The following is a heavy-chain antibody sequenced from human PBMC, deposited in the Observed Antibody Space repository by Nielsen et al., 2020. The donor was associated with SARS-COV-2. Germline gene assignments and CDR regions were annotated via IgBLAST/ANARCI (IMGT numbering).Heavy chain of an antibody. CDR2: INPSGGST. J-gene: IGHJ4*02. V-gene: IGHV1-46*01. Sequence: ASVKVSCKASGYTFTSYYMHWVRQAPGQGLEWMGIINPSGGSTSYAQKFQGRATMTRDTSTSTVYMELSSLRSEDTAVYYCARVNSSWYYFDYWGQGTLVTVSS. CDR1: GYTFTSYY. D-gene: IGHD6-13*01. CDR3: ARVNSSWYYFDY.